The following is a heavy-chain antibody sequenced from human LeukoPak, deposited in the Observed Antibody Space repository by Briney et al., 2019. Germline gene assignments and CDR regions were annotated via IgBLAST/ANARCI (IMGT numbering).Heavy chain of an antibody. D-gene: IGHD3-16*02. J-gene: IGHJ4*02. V-gene: IGHV4-59*01. Sequence: SETLSLTCTVSGGSISTKYWSWLRQPPGKGLEWIGYVYDTGSTNYNLSLRRRVTISVDTSRNQFFLKLSSVTAADTAVYFCARDYRGFTPGWFDDWGQGALVTVSS. CDR2: VYDTGST. CDR3: ARDYRGFTPGWFDD. CDR1: GGSISTKY.